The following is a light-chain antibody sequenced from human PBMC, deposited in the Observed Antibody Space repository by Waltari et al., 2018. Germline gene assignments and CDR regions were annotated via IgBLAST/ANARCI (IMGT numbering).Light chain of an antibody. Sequence: QSALTQPASVSGSPGQSVTIFCAGTSNDVGGYNPVSWYQEHPGQAPRVIIYDVSDRPSGVSDRVSGSTSGNTASLSISGLQAEDEADYYCSSQSSNDVVLFGGGTKLTVL. J-gene: IGLJ2*01. CDR3: SSQSSNDVVL. CDR2: DVS. CDR1: SNDVGGYNP. V-gene: IGLV2-14*01.